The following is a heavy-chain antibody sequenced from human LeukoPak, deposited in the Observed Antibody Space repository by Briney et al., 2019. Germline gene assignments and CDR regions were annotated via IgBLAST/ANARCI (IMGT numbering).Heavy chain of an antibody. CDR2: ISYDGSNK. D-gene: IGHD4-17*01. CDR1: GFTFSPYY. V-gene: IGHV3-30*18. J-gene: IGHJ4*02. CDR3: AKGPYGDYPYYFDY. Sequence: GGSLRLSCAASGFTFSPYYMHWVRHAPGKGLEWVAVISYDGSNKYYADSVKGRFTISRDNSKNALYLQMNSLRAEDTAVYYCAKGPYGDYPYYFDYWGQGTLVTVSS.